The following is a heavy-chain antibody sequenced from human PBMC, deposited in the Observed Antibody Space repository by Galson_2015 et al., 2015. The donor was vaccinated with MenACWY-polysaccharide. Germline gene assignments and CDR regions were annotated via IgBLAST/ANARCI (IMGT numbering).Heavy chain of an antibody. CDR3: ARRRKSVAGEFDY. D-gene: IGHD2-21*01. CDR1: GGSIRTATYF. CDR2: TSYTGST. V-gene: IGHV4-39*02. Sequence: SETLSLTCTVSGGSIRTATYFWGWIRQPPGKGLEWIGTTSYTGSTYYNPSLKGRVAFSTDTSNNHFSLTVTSVTAAGTAVYYCARRRKSVAGEFDYWGQGTLVTVSS. J-gene: IGHJ4*02.